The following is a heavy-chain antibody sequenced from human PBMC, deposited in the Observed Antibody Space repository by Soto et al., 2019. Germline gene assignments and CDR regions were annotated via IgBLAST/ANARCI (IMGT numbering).Heavy chain of an antibody. CDR3: ARDEGIVVVPAAHFDY. CDR2: ISYDGSNK. CDR1: GFTFSSYA. D-gene: IGHD2-2*01. J-gene: IGHJ4*02. Sequence: QVQLVESWGGVVQPGRSLRLSCAASGFTFSSYAMHWVRQAPGKGLEWVAVISYDGSNKYYADSVKGRFTISRDNSKNTLYLQMISLRAEDTAVYYCARDEGIVVVPAAHFDYWGQGTLVTVSS. V-gene: IGHV3-30-3*01.